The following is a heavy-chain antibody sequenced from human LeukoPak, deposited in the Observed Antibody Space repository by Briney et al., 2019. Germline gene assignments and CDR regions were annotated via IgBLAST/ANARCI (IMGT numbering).Heavy chain of an antibody. CDR3: ARGLGFAARPLYYFDY. V-gene: IGHV1-69*04. J-gene: IGHJ4*02. CDR1: GGTFSSYA. Sequence: ASVPVSCKASGGTFSSYAISWVRQAPGQGLEWMGRIIPILGIANYAQKFQGRVTITADKSTSTAYMELSSLRSEDTAVYYCARGLGFAARPLYYFDYWGQGDLVCVSS. CDR2: IIPILGIA. D-gene: IGHD6-6*01.